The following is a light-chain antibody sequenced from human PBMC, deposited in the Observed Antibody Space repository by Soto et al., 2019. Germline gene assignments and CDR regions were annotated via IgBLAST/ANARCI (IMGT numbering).Light chain of an antibody. V-gene: IGKV3-20*01. CDR1: QTVASSF. CDR3: QQYGGSPPYT. Sequence: EVVLTQSPSTLSLSPGDRTTISCRASQTVASSFFAWYQQKPGQAPRLLIYGTSNRAAGIPDRFSGRGSGTDFTLTIIRLEPEDFAVYFCQQYGGSPPYTFGRGTKLEI. J-gene: IGKJ2*01. CDR2: GTS.